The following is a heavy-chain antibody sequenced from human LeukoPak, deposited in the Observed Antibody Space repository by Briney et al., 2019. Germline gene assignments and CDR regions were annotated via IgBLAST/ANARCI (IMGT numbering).Heavy chain of an antibody. Sequence: ASVTVSCKGSGYTFTGYYMHWLRQPAGQGLEWMGRINPNRGGTNIVQKYQGRVTMTRDTSISTAYMELSRLRSDDTAVYYCARDPRGVVVAATPYYYYYYYMDVWGEGTTVTVSS. D-gene: IGHD2-15*01. CDR3: ARDPRGVVVAATPYYYYYYYMDV. CDR1: GYTFTGYY. J-gene: IGHJ6*03. CDR2: INPNRGGT. V-gene: IGHV1-2*06.